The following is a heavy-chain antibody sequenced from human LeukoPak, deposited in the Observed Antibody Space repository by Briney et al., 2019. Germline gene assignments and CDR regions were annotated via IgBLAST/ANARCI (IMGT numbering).Heavy chain of an antibody. CDR3: ARRYYYDSSGNGLDY. J-gene: IGHJ4*02. Sequence: GGSLRLSCAASGFTFSSYAMLWVRQAPGKGLEWVAVISYDGSNKYYADSVKGRFTISRDNSKNTLYLQMNSLRAEDTAVYYCARRYYYDSSGNGLDYWGQGTLVTVSS. CDR2: ISYDGSNK. CDR1: GFTFSSYA. D-gene: IGHD3-22*01. V-gene: IGHV3-30-3*01.